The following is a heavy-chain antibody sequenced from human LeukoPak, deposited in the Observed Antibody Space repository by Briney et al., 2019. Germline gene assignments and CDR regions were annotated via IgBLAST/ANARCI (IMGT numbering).Heavy chain of an antibody. J-gene: IGHJ5*02. D-gene: IGHD2-2*01. CDR2: INHSGST. V-gene: IGHV4-34*01. CDR1: GGSFSGYY. Sequence: AATPSLTCAVYGGSFSGYYWSWIRQPPGKGLEWIGEINHSGSTNYNPSLKSRVTISVDTSKNQFSLKLSTVTAADTAVYYCARGLGYCSSTSCPPGFDPWGQGTLVTV. CDR3: ARGLGYCSSTSCPPGFDP.